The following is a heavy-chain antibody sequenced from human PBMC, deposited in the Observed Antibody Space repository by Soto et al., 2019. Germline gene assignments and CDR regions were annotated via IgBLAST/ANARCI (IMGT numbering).Heavy chain of an antibody. V-gene: IGHV3-23*01. D-gene: IGHD3-10*01. Sequence: EVQLLESGGGLVQPGGSLRLSCAASGFTFSSYAMSWVRQAPGKGLEWVSAISGSGGSTYYADSVKGRFTISRDNSKNTLYLQMNSVRAEDTAVYYCAKDRDLGFGELSPIGYWGQGTLVTVSS. CDR2: ISGSGGST. CDR1: GFTFSSYA. CDR3: AKDRDLGFGELSPIGY. J-gene: IGHJ4*02.